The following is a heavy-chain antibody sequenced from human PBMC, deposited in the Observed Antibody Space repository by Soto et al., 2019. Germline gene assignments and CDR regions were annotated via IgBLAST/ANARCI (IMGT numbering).Heavy chain of an antibody. CDR1: GFTFSNYS. D-gene: IGHD1-1*01. V-gene: IGHV3-21*01. CDR2: ISSSSSYI. J-gene: IGHJ5*02. CDR3: ARGVYRSVTTGTTVWFDP. Sequence: GSLRLSCAASGFTFSNYSMNWVRQAPGKGLEWVSSISSSSSYIYYADSVKGRFTISREHAKNSLYLQMNSLRAEDTAVYYCARGVYRSVTTGTTVWFDPWGQGTLVTVSS.